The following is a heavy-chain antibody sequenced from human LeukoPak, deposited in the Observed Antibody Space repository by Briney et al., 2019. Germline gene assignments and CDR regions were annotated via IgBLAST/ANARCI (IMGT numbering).Heavy chain of an antibody. D-gene: IGHD2-15*01. Sequence: KSGGSLRLSCAASGFTFSSYSMNWVRQAPGKGLEWVSSISSSSSYIYYADSVKGRFTISRDNAKNSLYLQMNSLRAEDTAVYYCARGAPYCSGGSCMYYFDYGGQGTLVTVSS. CDR1: GFTFSSYS. J-gene: IGHJ4*02. V-gene: IGHV3-21*01. CDR2: ISSSSSYI. CDR3: ARGAPYCSGGSCMYYFDY.